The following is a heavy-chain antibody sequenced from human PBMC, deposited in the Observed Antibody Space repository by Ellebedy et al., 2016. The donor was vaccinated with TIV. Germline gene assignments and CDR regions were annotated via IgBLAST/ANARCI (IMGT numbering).Heavy chain of an antibody. J-gene: IGHJ3*02. V-gene: IGHV3-30*18. CDR2: KSYDGSKK. CDR1: GFTFSSYG. Sequence: GGSLRLXCAASGFTFSSYGMHWVRQAPGKGLEWVAVKSYDGSKKSYADSVKGRFTISRDNSKNTLYLQMNSLRAEDTAVYYCAKDLRQRLPEIAFDIWGQGTMVTVSS. D-gene: IGHD6-25*01. CDR3: AKDLRQRLPEIAFDI.